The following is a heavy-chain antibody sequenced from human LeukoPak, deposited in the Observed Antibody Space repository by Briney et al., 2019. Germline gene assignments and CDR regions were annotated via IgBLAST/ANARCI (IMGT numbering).Heavy chain of an antibody. J-gene: IGHJ4*02. V-gene: IGHV1-3*01. CDR3: ARGSTSDWPLDH. D-gene: IGHD2-21*02. CDR2: IDADNGDT. Sequence: GASVKVPCKASGYTFNAYTIHWVRQAPGQRFEWMGWIDADNGDTAYSQNLQGRVTIDRDTSARTVYMELSSLRSEDTAAYYCARGSTSDWPLDHWGQGTLLTISP. CDR1: GYTFNAYT.